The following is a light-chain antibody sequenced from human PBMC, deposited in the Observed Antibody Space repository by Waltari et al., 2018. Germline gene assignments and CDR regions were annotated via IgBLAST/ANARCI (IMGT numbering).Light chain of an antibody. CDR2: GAS. CDR3: QQYNNWLRT. CDR1: QSVSSN. Sequence: EIVMTHSPATLSVSPGERATLSCRASQSVSSNLAWYQQKPGQAPRLLIYGASTRATGIPARFSGSGSGTEFTLTISSMQSEDFAVYYCQQYNNWLRTFGQGTKVEIK. V-gene: IGKV3-15*01. J-gene: IGKJ1*01.